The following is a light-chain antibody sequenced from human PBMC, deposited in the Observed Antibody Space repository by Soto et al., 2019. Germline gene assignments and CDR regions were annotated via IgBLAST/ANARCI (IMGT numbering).Light chain of an antibody. V-gene: IGKV1-39*01. CDR3: QQSYNPPIT. Sequence: DIQMTQSPSSLSASVGDRVTITCRASQSISTYVNWYQQRPGKAPNLLIYAGASLQSGVPSRFSGSGSGTDFTLTISSLQPEDFATYYCQQSYNPPITFRQGTRLEIK. J-gene: IGKJ5*01. CDR2: AGA. CDR1: QSISTY.